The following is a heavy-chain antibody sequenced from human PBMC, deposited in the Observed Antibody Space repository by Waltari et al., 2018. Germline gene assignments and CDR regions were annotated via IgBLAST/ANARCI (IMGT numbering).Heavy chain of an antibody. D-gene: IGHD6-13*01. CDR1: GFTFSSYS. CDR3: ARATYSSSWYSYFDY. V-gene: IGHV3-21*01. Sequence: EVQLVESGGGLVKPGGSLRLSCAASGFTFSSYSMNWVRQAPGKGLEWVSSISSSSSYIYYADSVKGRFTISRDNAKNSLYLQMNSLRAEDTAVYYCARATYSSSWYSYFDYWGQGTLVTVSS. J-gene: IGHJ4*02. CDR2: ISSSSSYI.